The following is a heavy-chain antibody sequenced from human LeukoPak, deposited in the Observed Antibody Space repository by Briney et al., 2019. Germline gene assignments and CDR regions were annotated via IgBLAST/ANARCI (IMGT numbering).Heavy chain of an antibody. CDR3: ARGRDEGIAVAGIVPPVY. D-gene: IGHD6-19*01. V-gene: IGHV3-23*01. CDR1: GFTFSSYA. J-gene: IGHJ4*02. Sequence: PGGSLRLSCAASGFTFSSYAMSWVRQAPGKGLEWASSISGSGGSTYYADSVKGRFTISRDNSKNTLYLQMNSLRAEDTAVYYCARGRDEGIAVAGIVPPVYWGQGTLVTVSS. CDR2: ISGSGGST.